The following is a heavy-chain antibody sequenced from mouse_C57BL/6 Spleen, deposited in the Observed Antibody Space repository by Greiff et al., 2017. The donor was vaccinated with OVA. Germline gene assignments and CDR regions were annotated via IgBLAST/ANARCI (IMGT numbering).Heavy chain of an antibody. J-gene: IGHJ2*01. CDR1: GFSLTSYG. D-gene: IGHD1-1*01. CDR2: IWSGGST. V-gene: IGHV2-2*01. Sequence: VQLQQSGPGLVQPSQSLSITCTVSGFSLTSYGVHWVRQSPGKGLEWLGVIWSGGSTDYNAAFISGLSISKDNSKSQVFFKMNSLQADDTAIYYCARSPTTVVAHYFDYWGQGTTLTVSS. CDR3: ARSPTTVVAHYFDY.